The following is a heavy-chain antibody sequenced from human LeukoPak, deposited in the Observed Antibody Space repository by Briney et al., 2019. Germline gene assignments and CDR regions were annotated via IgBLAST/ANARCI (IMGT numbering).Heavy chain of an antibody. Sequence: PGGTLRLSCAASGFTFSSYGMSWVRQAPGKGLEWVAFIRYDGSNKYYADSVKGRFTISRDNSKNTLYLQMNSLRAEDTAVYYCAKDAIMVRGVNWFDPWGQGTLVTVSS. CDR1: GFTFSSYG. D-gene: IGHD3-10*01. V-gene: IGHV3-30*02. J-gene: IGHJ5*02. CDR2: IRYDGSNK. CDR3: AKDAIMVRGVNWFDP.